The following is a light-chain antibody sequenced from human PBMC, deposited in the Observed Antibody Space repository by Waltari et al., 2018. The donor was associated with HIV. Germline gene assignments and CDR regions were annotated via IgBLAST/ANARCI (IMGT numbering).Light chain of an antibody. CDR2: EVS. CDR3: SSYTASSTLDVV. Sequence: QSALTQAASVSGSPGQSITIPCTGSSSDIGADNYVSWYQQHPDKVPKLVIYEVSNRPSGISNRFSGSKSGNTASLTISGLQADDEASYYCSSYTASSTLDVVFGGGTRLTVL. V-gene: IGLV2-14*03. J-gene: IGLJ2*01. CDR1: SSDIGADNY.